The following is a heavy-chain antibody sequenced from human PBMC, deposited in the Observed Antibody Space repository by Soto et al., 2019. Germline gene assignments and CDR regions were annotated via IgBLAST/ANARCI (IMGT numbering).Heavy chain of an antibody. CDR3: ARDLEWLLTFDY. Sequence: ASETLSLTCAVYGGSFSGYYWSWIRQPPGKGLEWIGEINHSGSTNYNPSLKSRVTISVDTSKNQFSLKLSSVTAADTAVYYCARDLEWLLTFDYWGQGTLVTVSS. CDR2: INHSGST. CDR1: GGSFSGYY. V-gene: IGHV4-34*01. D-gene: IGHD3-3*01. J-gene: IGHJ4*02.